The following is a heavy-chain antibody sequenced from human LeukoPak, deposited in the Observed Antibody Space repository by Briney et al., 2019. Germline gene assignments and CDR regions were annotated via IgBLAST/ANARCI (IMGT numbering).Heavy chain of an antibody. CDR2: ISYDGSNK. Sequence: GGSLRLPCAASGFTFSSYAMHWVRQAPGKGLEWVAVISYDGSNKYYADSVKGRFTIYRDNSKNTLYLQMNSLRAEDTAVYYCARAGDYYDSSGYSDAFDIWGQGTMVTVSS. CDR1: GFTFSSYA. V-gene: IGHV3-30*04. CDR3: ARAGDYYDSSGYSDAFDI. D-gene: IGHD3-22*01. J-gene: IGHJ3*02.